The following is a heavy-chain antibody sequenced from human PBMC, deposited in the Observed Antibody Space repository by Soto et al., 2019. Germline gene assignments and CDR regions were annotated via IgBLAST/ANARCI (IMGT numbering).Heavy chain of an antibody. J-gene: IGHJ4*02. D-gene: IGHD4-17*01. CDR3: ARGKDDYPYFDY. CDR2: IIPIFGTA. Sequence: ASVKVSCKASGGTFSSYAISWVRQAPGQGLEWMGGIIPIFGTANYAQKFQGRVTITADESTSTAYMELSSLRSEDTAVYYCARGKDDYPYFDYSGQGTLVTVSS. CDR1: GGTFSSYA. V-gene: IGHV1-69*13.